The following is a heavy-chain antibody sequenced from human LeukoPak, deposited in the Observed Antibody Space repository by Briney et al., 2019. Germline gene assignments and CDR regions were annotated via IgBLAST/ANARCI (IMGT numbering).Heavy chain of an antibody. CDR1: GYTFTDYY. V-gene: IGHV1-69-2*01. Sequence: ASVKVSCKASGYTFTDYYMQWVHQAPGKGLEWMGRVDPEDGKTIYAERFQGRLTITADTSTDTVYMELSSLRSEDTAVYYCATVDGDTPHVRPFDPWGQGTLVTVSS. CDR3: ATVDGDTPHVRPFDP. J-gene: IGHJ5*02. D-gene: IGHD5-18*01. CDR2: VDPEDGKT.